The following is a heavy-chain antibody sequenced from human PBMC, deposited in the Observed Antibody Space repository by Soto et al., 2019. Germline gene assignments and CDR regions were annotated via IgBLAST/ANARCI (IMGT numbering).Heavy chain of an antibody. D-gene: IGHD4-17*01. V-gene: IGHV4-59*01. CDR1: GGSISSYY. CDR2: IYYSGST. J-gene: IGHJ4*02. Sequence: NPSETLSLTCTVSGGSISSYYWSWIRQPPGKGLEWIGYIYYSGSTNYNPSLKSRVTISVDTSKNQLSLKLSSVTAADTAVYYCARVRTVTKLYYFDYWGQGTLVTVSS. CDR3: ARVRTVTKLYYFDY.